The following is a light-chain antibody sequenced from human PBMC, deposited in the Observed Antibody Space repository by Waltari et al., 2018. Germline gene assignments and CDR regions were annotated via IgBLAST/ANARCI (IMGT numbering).Light chain of an antibody. CDR1: QNVYTN. CDR2: GAS. V-gene: IGKV3-15*01. CDR3: QQYMNWPRT. J-gene: IGKJ1*01. Sequence: EIVMTQSPATLSVSPGERATLSCRAIQNVYTNLAWYQQKPGQAPRLLIYGASTRATDIPARFSGSGSGTEFTLTISSLESEDFAIFYCQQYMNWPRTFGQGTKVEIK.